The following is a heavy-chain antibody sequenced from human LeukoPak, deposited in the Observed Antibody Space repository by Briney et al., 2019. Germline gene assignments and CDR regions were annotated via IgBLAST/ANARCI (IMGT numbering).Heavy chain of an antibody. CDR3: SRAYSTGWLGINDY. V-gene: IGHV3-49*04. J-gene: IGHJ4*02. Sequence: GGSLRLSCTASGFTFSDYAMTWVRQAPGKGLEWVGFIRNKANGGTADYAASVKGRFTISRDDSKTIAYLQMNSLKTEDTAVYSCSRAYSTGWLGINDYWGQGTLVTVSS. D-gene: IGHD6-19*01. CDR2: IRNKANGGTA. CDR1: GFTFSDYA.